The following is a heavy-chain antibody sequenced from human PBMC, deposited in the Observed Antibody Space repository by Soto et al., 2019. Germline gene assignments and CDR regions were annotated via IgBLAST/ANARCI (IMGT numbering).Heavy chain of an antibody. V-gene: IGHV1-18*04. J-gene: IGHJ5*02. CDR2: ISTYNGNT. CDR1: GYTFSSHG. Sequence: QVQLLQSAAEVRKPGASVKVSCTASGYTFSSHGITWVRQAPGQGLEWMGWISTYNGNTNYAQKVQGRVTMTIDKSTSTAYMELRSLTSDDTAMYYCAACSGPSCHRGSEWFDPWGQGTLVTVSA. D-gene: IGHD2-2*01. CDR3: AACSGPSCHRGSEWFDP.